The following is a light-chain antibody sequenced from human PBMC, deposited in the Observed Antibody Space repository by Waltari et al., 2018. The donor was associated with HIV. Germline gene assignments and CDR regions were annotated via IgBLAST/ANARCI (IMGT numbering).Light chain of an antibody. V-gene: IGKV1-33*01. J-gene: IGKJ2*01. Sequence: DIQMTQSPSSLSASVGDSVTITCQASQDITNYVNWYRQEPGKPPKLLIYDASDLQTGVPSRFSGSGSGTDFTFTINSLQPEDFATYYCQQNDNLPYTFGQGTKVEI. CDR2: DAS. CDR3: QQNDNLPYT. CDR1: QDITNY.